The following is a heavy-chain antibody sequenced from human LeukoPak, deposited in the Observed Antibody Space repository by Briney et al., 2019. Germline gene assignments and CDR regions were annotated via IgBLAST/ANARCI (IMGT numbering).Heavy chain of an antibody. V-gene: IGHV1-46*01. Sequence: ASVKVSCKASGYTFTSYYMHWVRQAPGQGLEWMGIINPSGGSTSYAQKFQGRVTMTRDTSTSTVYMELRSLRSDDTAVYYCARVRVVSGSYPSYFDYWGQGTLVTVSS. CDR3: ARVRVVSGSYPSYFDY. CDR2: INPSGGST. D-gene: IGHD1-26*01. J-gene: IGHJ4*02. CDR1: GYTFTSYY.